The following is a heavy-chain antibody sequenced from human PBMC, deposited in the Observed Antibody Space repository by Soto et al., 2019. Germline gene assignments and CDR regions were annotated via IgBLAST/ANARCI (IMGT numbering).Heavy chain of an antibody. Sequence: GASVKVSCKASGGTFSNYAISWVRQAPGQGLEWMGGIVPIFGTANYAQDFQGRVTITADESTSTAYMELSGLRSEDTAVYYCARDPITMVRGEPYYYYGLDVWGQGTTVTVSS. J-gene: IGHJ6*02. CDR2: IVPIFGTA. D-gene: IGHD3-10*01. CDR3: ARDPITMVRGEPYYYYGLDV. V-gene: IGHV1-69*13. CDR1: GGTFSNYA.